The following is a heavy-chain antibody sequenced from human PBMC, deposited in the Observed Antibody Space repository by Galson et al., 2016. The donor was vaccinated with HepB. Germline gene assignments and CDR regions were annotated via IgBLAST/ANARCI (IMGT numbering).Heavy chain of an antibody. Sequence: SLRLSCAASGFTFSNYWMHWVRQAQGKGLVWVSRINQDGSTTTYADSVKGRFTISRDNAKNTLILQMNSLRVEDTAVYYCADGELRVGWGQGTLVTVSS. J-gene: IGHJ4*02. CDR2: INQDGSTT. D-gene: IGHD3-10*01. V-gene: IGHV3-74*03. CDR1: GFTFSNYW. CDR3: ADGELRVG.